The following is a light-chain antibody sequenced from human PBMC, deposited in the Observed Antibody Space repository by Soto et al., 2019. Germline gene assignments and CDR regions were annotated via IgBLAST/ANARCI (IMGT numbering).Light chain of an antibody. Sequence: EIVLTQSPGTLSLSPGERVTLSCRASQSVRSSYLAWYQQKPGQAPSLLIYGASNRATGIADRFSGSGSGTDFTLTISRLEPGDFAVYYCQQYGSSPSFGGGTKVEIK. CDR1: QSVRSSY. CDR2: GAS. CDR3: QQYGSSPS. V-gene: IGKV3-20*01. J-gene: IGKJ4*01.